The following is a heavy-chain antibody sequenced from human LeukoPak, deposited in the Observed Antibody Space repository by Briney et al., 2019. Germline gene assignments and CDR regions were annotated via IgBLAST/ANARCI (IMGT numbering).Heavy chain of an antibody. V-gene: IGHV3-23*01. CDR1: GFIFSGYA. J-gene: IGHJ4*02. D-gene: IGHD2-2*01. Sequence: QPGGSLRLSCAAPGFIFSGYAMSWVRQAPGKGLEWVSAISGSGGSTYYADPVKGRFTISRDNSKNTLYLQMNSLRAEDTAVYYCAKIPLVVVSVAPDYWGQGTLVTVSS. CDR3: AKIPLVVVSVAPDY. CDR2: ISGSGGST.